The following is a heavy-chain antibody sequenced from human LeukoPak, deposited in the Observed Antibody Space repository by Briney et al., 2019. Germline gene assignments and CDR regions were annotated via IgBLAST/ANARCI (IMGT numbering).Heavy chain of an antibody. Sequence: PSETLSLTCAVYGGSFSGYYWNWIRQPPGKGLEWIGEINHSGSTNYNPSLKSRVTISVDTSKNQFSLKLSSVTAADTAVYYCARGGYYGSGSYYNLDYWGQGTLVTVSS. V-gene: IGHV4-34*01. CDR2: INHSGST. D-gene: IGHD3-10*01. CDR1: GGSFSGYY. CDR3: ARGGYYGSGSYYNLDY. J-gene: IGHJ4*02.